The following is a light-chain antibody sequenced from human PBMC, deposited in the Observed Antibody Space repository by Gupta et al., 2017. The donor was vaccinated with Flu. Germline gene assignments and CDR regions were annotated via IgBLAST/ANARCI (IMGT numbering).Light chain of an antibody. J-gene: IGKJ1*01. CDR2: GAS. V-gene: IGKV3-20*01. CDR1: QSVSSTY. CDR3: QQYDSSPWT. Sequence: GTLSLSPGERATLSCRASQSVSSTYLAWYQQRPGQAPRLLISGASNRATGVPDRFSGSGSETDFTLTISRLEPEDFAVYCCQQYDSSPWTFGQGTKVEIK.